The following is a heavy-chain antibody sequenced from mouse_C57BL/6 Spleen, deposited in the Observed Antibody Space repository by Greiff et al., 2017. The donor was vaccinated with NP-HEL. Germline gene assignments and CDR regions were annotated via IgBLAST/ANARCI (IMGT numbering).Heavy chain of an antibody. CDR2: INPNHGGT. CDR3: SSPYHYLDY. CDR1: GYTFTDYN. D-gene: IGHD6-5*01. Sequence: VQLQQSGPELVKPGASVKMSCKASGYTFTDYNLHWVKQSHGQSLEWIVYINPNHGGTSYNQKFKGKATLTLHKPSSTAYMEPRSLTSEASAVYYWSSPYHYLDYGGQGTTLTVSS. J-gene: IGHJ2*01. V-gene: IGHV1-22*01.